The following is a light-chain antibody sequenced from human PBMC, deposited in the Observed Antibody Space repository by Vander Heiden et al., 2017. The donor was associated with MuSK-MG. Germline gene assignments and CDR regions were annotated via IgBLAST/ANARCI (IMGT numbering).Light chain of an antibody. CDR2: RNI. CDR1: TIERNS. CDR3: AAWDDSLTGLVV. J-gene: IGLJ2*01. Sequence: QSVLTQPPSASGTPGQRITISCSGSTIERNSVRWYQQHPGTAPKLLIYRNIQRPSGVPDRFSGSKSGTSASLAISGLQSDDEADYYCAAWDDSLTGLVVFGGGTKVTVL. V-gene: IGLV1-44*01.